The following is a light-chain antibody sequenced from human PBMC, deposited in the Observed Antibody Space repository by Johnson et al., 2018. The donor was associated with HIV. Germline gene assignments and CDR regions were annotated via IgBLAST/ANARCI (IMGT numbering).Light chain of an antibody. CDR3: GTWDKSLSAGGV. CDR1: SSNIGNNY. V-gene: IGLV1-51*02. CDR2: EDN. J-gene: IGLJ1*01. Sequence: QSVLTQSPSVSAAPGQKVTISCSGSSSNIGNNYVSWYQQLPGTAPKLLMYEDNKRPSGIPDRFSGSKSGTSATLGITGVQTGDEAGYYCGTWDKSLSAGGVFGTGTKVTVL.